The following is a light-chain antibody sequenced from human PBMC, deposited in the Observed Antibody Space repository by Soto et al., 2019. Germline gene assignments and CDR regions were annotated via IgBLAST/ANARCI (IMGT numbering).Light chain of an antibody. V-gene: IGKV3-15*01. Sequence: EMVMAQASDILSVSPGERAKLSCRASQSVGINLAWYQQKPGQAPRILIYGASTRATGVPARFSGSVSVTECTLTISSLQSEDFAVYFCQTVDKCPLFGQGTRLEIK. J-gene: IGKJ5*01. CDR3: QTVDKCPL. CDR1: QSVGIN. CDR2: GAS.